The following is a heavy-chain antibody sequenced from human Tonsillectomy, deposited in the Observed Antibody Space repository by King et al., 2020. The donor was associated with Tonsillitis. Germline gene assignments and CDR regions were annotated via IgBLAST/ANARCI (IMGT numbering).Heavy chain of an antibody. D-gene: IGHD2-2*01. CDR1: GFTFSSYG. Sequence: QLVESGGGVVQPGKSLRLSCAASGFTFSSYGIHWVRQAPGKGLEWVAVIWYDGSNKYYADSVKGRFTISRDNSKNTLYLQMNSLRAEDTAVYYCARDRLCCTTICYGVFDYWGQGTLVTVSS. J-gene: IGHJ4*02. CDR2: IWYDGSNK. V-gene: IGHV3-33*08. CDR3: ARDRLCCTTICYGVFDY.